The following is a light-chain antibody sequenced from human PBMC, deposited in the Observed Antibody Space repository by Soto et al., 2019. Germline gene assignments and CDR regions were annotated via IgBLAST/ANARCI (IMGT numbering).Light chain of an antibody. CDR3: QTWGSGIVV. Sequence: QLVLTQSPSASASLGASVKLTCTLSSGHSNYAIAWHQQQSEKGPRYLMKLNSDGSHSKGDGIPDRFSGSSSGAERYLTISGLQSEDEADYYWQTWGSGIVVFGGGTKLTVL. CDR2: LNSDGSH. V-gene: IGLV4-69*01. CDR1: SGHSNYA. J-gene: IGLJ2*01.